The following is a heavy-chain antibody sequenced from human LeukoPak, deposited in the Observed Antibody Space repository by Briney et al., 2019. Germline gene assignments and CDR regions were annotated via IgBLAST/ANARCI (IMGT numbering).Heavy chain of an antibody. Sequence: PGGSLRLSCAASGFTLNNYGMHWVRQAPGKGLEWVAAISYDGSDKYYADSVRGRFTISRDSSKNTLYLQMNSLRADDTAVYYCATGRPRDTVLAPVPTFDYWGQGTLVTVSS. J-gene: IGHJ4*02. CDR1: GFTLNNYG. V-gene: IGHV3-33*05. D-gene: IGHD5-18*01. CDR3: ATGRPRDTVLAPVPTFDY. CDR2: ISYDGSDK.